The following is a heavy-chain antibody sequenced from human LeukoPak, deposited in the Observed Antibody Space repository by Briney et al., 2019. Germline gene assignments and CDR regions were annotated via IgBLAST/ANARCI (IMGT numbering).Heavy chain of an antibody. CDR2: IDDSGRT. CDR3: ARHGGAYSFDY. CDR1: GGSISRYY. Sequence: SETLSLTCTVSGGSISRYYWSWIRQPPGKGLEWIGYIDDSGRTNYNPSLKSRVTISVATSKNQFSLKLISESAADTAVYYCARHGGAYSFDYWGQGTPVSVSS. D-gene: IGHD2-21*01. J-gene: IGHJ4*02. V-gene: IGHV4-59*08.